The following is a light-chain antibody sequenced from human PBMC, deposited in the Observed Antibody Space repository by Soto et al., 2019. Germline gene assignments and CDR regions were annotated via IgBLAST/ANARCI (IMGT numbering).Light chain of an antibody. CDR1: QGISNY. J-gene: IGKJ3*01. CDR3: PKDNSAPVT. V-gene: IGKV1-27*01. CDR2: AAS. Sequence: DIQITQSPSSLSAPAVDRVTLTFRASQGISNYLAWYQQKPGKVPKLLIYAASTMQSGVPSRFSGSGSGTELTLTLSSLQPEEVATYYCPKDNSAPVTFRQGTNVD.